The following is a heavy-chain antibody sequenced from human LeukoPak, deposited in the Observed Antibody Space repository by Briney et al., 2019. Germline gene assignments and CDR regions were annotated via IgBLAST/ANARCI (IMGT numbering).Heavy chain of an antibody. D-gene: IGHD6-19*01. CDR3: ARSSPPNIAVASSKDSYYYYGMDV. J-gene: IGHJ6*02. V-gene: IGHV3-48*03. CDR1: GCTATSYE. CDR2: ISSSGSTI. Sequence: PGGSLTLDCAASGCTATSYERNWVRQAPVTGMEWVSYISSSGSTIYYADSVKGRFTISRDNAKNSLYLQMNSLRAEDTAVYYCARSSPPNIAVASSKDSYYYYGMDVWGQGTTVTVSS.